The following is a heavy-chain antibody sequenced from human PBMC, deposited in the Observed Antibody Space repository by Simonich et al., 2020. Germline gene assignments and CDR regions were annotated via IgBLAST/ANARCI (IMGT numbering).Heavy chain of an antibody. J-gene: IGHJ4*02. D-gene: IGHD1-26*01. CDR1: GYTFTGYD. CDR3: ARDRGGSYYDY. Sequence: QVQLVQSGAEVKKPGASVKVSCKASGYTFTGYDMHWVRQAPGQGLEGMGWINPNRGGTNYAQKVQGRVTMTRDTSISTAYMELSRLRSDDTAVYYCARDRGGSYYDYWGQGTLVTVSS. V-gene: IGHV1-2*02. CDR2: INPNRGGT.